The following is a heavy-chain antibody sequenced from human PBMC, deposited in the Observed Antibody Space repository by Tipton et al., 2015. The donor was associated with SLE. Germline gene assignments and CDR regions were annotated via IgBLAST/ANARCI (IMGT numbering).Heavy chain of an antibody. D-gene: IGHD3-3*01. CDR2: IYHSGST. CDR1: GYSISSGYY. J-gene: IGHJ4*02. CDR3: ARVGDFWSGYPFDY. V-gene: IGHV4-38-2*01. Sequence: GLVKPSETLSLTCAVSGYSISSGYYWGWIRQPPGKGLEWIGSIYHSGSTYYNPSLKSRVTISVDTSKSQFSLKLSSVTAADTAVYYCARVGDFWSGYPFDYWGQGTLVTVSS.